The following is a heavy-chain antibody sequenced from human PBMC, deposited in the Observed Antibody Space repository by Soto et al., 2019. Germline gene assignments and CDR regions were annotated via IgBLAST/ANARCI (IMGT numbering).Heavy chain of an antibody. CDR1: GFTFINYA. J-gene: IGHJ2*01. Sequence: GGSLRLSCAGSGFTFINYAMNWVRQAPGKGLEWVSSISGGGDATFFADSVRGRFTISRDNSKNTVTLQMNSLGVDDTAVYYCARKILGSTSRPNYWYFDLWGRGTLVTVSS. CDR2: ISGGGDAT. CDR3: ARKILGSTSRPNYWYFDL. V-gene: IGHV3-23*01. D-gene: IGHD2-2*01.